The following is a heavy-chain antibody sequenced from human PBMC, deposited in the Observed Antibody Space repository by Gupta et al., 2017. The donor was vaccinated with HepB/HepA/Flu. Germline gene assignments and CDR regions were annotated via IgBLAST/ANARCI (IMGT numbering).Heavy chain of an antibody. Sequence: EVQLAESGGGLVQPGGSLRLSCAAPGFSFSSHEMNWVRQAPGKGLEWVSHISANGDTIYEANRVKGRFTISKDNAKNSLYLEMNSLSVEDTAVYYCASSRWFYFDYWGQGTLVTVSS. CDR2: ISANGDTI. V-gene: IGHV3-48*03. CDR1: GFSFSSHE. CDR3: ASSRWFYFDY. D-gene: IGHD6-13*01. J-gene: IGHJ4*02.